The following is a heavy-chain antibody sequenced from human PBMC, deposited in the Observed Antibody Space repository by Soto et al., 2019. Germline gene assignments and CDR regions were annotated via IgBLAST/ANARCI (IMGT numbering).Heavy chain of an antibody. D-gene: IGHD3-22*01. V-gene: IGHV3-30*18. J-gene: IGHJ6*02. CDR2: ISYDGSNK. CDR1: GFTFSSYG. CDR3: AKDNGYYDSSGQNYYYYGMDV. Sequence: QVQLVESGGGVVQPGRSLGLSCAASGFTFSSYGMHWVRQAPGKGLEWVAVISYDGSNKYYADSVKGRFTISRDNSKNTLYLQMNSLRAEDTAVYYCAKDNGYYDSSGQNYYYYGMDVWGQGTTVTVSS.